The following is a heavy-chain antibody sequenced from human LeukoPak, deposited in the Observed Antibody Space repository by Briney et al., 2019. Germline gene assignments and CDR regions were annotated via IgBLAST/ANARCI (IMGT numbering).Heavy chain of an antibody. CDR1: GFTFSSYW. CDR2: IKQDGSEK. D-gene: IGHD3-3*01. CDR3: AREYYDFWSGPDN. V-gene: IGHV3-7*01. J-gene: IGHJ4*02. Sequence: GGSLRLSCAASGFTFSSYWMSWVRQAPGKGLEWVANIKQDGSEKYYVDSVKGRFTISRDNVKNSLYLQMNSLRAEDTAVYYCAREYYDFWSGPDNWGQGTLVTVSS.